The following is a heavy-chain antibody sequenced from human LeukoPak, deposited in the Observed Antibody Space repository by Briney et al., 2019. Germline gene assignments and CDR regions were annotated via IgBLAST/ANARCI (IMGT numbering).Heavy chain of an antibody. CDR3: ARASNYYYYYMDV. J-gene: IGHJ6*03. CDR1: GVSVSSYY. CDR2: MYYSGST. Sequence: SETLSLTCTVSGVSVSSYYWSWIRQPPGKGLECIGYMYYSGSTNYNPSLKSRVTVSVDTSKNQFSLKLSSVTAADMAVYYCARASNYYYYYMDVWGKGTTVTVSS. D-gene: IGHD4-11*01. V-gene: IGHV4-59*02.